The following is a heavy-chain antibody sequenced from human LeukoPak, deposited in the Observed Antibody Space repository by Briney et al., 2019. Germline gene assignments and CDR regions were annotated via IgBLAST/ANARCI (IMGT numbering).Heavy chain of an antibody. J-gene: IGHJ4*02. CDR1: GYTFTSYG. CDR3: ARDPPRGYCSSTSCYTPFDY. Sequence: ASVKVSCKASGYTFTSYGISWVRQAPGQGLEWMGWISAYNGNTNYAQKLQGRVTMTTDTSTSTAYMELRSLRSDDTAVYYCARDPPRGYCSSTSCYTPFDYWGQGTLVTVSS. CDR2: ISAYNGNT. V-gene: IGHV1-18*01. D-gene: IGHD2-2*02.